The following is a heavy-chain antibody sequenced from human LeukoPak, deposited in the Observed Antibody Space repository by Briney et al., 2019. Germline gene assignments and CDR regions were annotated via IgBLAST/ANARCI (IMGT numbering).Heavy chain of an antibody. CDR2: IWYDGSNK. J-gene: IGHJ4*02. CDR1: GSTFSSYG. CDR3: ARDQRVGATLYY. V-gene: IGHV3-33*01. D-gene: IGHD1-26*01. Sequence: GGSLRLSCAASGSTFSSYGMHWVRQAPGKGLEWVAVIWYDGSNKYYADSVKGRFTISRDNSKNTLYLQMNSLRAEDTAVYYCARDQRVGATLYYWGQGTLVTVSS.